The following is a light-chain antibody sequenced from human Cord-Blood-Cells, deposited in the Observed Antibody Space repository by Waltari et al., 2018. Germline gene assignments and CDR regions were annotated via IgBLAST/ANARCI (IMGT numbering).Light chain of an antibody. V-gene: IGKV3-15*01. CDR1: QSVSSN. Sequence: EIVMTQSPATLSVSPGERATLSCRASQSVSSNLAWYQQKPGQAPRLLIYGASTRATGIPARFIGSGSGTEFTLTISSLQSEDFAVYYCQQYNNWSYTFGQGTKLEIK. CDR3: QQYNNWSYT. CDR2: GAS. J-gene: IGKJ2*01.